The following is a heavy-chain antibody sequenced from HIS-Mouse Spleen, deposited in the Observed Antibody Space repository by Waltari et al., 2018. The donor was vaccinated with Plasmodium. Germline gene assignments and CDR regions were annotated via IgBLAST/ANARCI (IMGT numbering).Heavy chain of an antibody. CDR3: ARTIITMIDAFDI. J-gene: IGHJ3*02. CDR1: GGSISSYS. V-gene: IGHV4-4*07. D-gene: IGHD3-22*01. CDR2: IYTSGST. Sequence: QVQLQESGPGLVKPSETLSLTCTVSGGSISSYSWSWIRQPAGKGLEWIWRIYTSGSTNFNPSLKSRVTMSVDTSKNQFSLKLSSVTAADTAVYYCARTIITMIDAFDIWGQGTMVTVSS.